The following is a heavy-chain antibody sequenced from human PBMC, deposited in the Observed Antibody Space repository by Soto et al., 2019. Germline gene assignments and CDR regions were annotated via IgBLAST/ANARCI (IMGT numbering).Heavy chain of an antibody. CDR3: ARSANTMPIY. V-gene: IGHV4-31*03. Sequence: SETLSLTCTVSGGSISSVGYYWSWIRQHPGKGLEWIGYIYYSGSTYYNPSLKSRVTISVDTSKNQFSLKLSSVTAADTAVYYCARSANTMPIYWGQGTLVTVSS. CDR2: IYYSGST. J-gene: IGHJ4*02. D-gene: IGHD2-2*01. CDR1: GGSISSVGYY.